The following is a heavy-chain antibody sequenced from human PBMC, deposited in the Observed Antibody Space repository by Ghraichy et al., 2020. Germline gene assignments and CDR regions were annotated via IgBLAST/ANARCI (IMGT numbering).Heavy chain of an antibody. CDR3: ARFMSGDVLLWFGELYAFDI. J-gene: IGHJ3*02. CDR2: IYYSGST. CDR1: GGSISSGDYY. Sequence: SETLSLTCTVSGGSISSGDYYWSWIRQPPGKGLEWIGYIYYSGSTYYNPSLKSRVTISVDTSKNQFSLKLSSVTAADTAVYYCARFMSGDVLLWFGELYAFDIWGQGTMVTVSS. D-gene: IGHD3-10*01. V-gene: IGHV4-30-4*01.